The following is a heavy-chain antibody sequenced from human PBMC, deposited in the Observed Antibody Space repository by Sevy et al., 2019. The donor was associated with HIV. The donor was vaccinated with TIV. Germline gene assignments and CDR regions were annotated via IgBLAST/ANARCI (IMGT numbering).Heavy chain of an antibody. Sequence: ASVKVSCKASGYSFTEFYMHCVRQAPGQGLEWMGIIKPNDDFIRYAQRFQGRITMTRDASTRTVYMELSSLRSEDTAMYYCARDVSLGTTDGFYFDYWGQGTLVTVSS. V-gene: IGHV1-46*01. D-gene: IGHD1-1*01. CDR1: GYSFTEFY. CDR2: IKPNDDFI. J-gene: IGHJ4*02. CDR3: ARDVSLGTTDGFYFDY.